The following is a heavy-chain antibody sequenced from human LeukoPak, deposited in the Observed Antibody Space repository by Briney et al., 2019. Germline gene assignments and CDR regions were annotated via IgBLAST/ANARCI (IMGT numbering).Heavy chain of an antibody. CDR2: ISSSSSYI. CDR3: ARESFYGGNFDY. V-gene: IGHV3-21*01. D-gene: IGHD4-23*01. J-gene: IGHJ4*02. Sequence: GGSLRLSCAASGFTFSSYSMNWVRQAPGKGLEWVSSISSSSSYIYYADSVKGRFTISRDNAKNSLYLQMNSLRAEDTAVYYCARESFYGGNFDYWGQGTLVTVSS. CDR1: GFTFSSYS.